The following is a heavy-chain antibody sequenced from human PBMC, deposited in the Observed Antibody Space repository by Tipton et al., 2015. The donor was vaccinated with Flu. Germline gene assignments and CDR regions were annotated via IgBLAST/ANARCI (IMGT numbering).Heavy chain of an antibody. V-gene: IGHV4-39*07. CDR3: ARDRGDYGVLNWFDP. Sequence: TLSLTCTVSGGSISISSYYWGWIRQPPGKGLEWIGRIYYSGSTYYNPSLKSRITISVDTSKNQFSLKLNSVTAADTAVYYCARDRGDYGVLNWFDPWGQGTLVTVSS. D-gene: IGHD4-17*01. J-gene: IGHJ5*02. CDR2: IYYSGST. CDR1: GGSISISSYY.